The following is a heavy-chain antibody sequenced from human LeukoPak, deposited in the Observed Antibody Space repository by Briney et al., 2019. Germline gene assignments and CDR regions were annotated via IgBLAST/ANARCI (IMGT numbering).Heavy chain of an antibody. CDR2: IYYSGST. Sequence: KPSETPSLTCTVSGGSISSSSYYWGWIRQPPRKGLEWIGGIYYSGSTYYNPSLKSRVTISVDTSKNQFSLKLSSVTAADTAVYYCARTFMVRGVIITSDFDYWGQGTLVTVSS. D-gene: IGHD3-10*01. V-gene: IGHV4-39*01. CDR1: GGSISSSSYY. CDR3: ARTFMVRGVIITSDFDY. J-gene: IGHJ4*02.